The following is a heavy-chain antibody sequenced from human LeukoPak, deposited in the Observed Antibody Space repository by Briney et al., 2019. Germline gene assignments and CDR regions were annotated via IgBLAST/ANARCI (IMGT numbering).Heavy chain of an antibody. CDR2: IKSKTDGETT. CDR3: TRERDIVATIAIYYFDY. CDR1: GFTFSAAW. V-gene: IGHV3-15*01. Sequence: SGGSLRLSCAASGFTFSAAWMGWVRQAPGKGLEWVGRIKSKTDGETTDYAAPVKGRFTISRDDSENTLFLQMNSLKTEDTAVYYCTRERDIVATIAIYYFDYWGQGTLVTVSS. J-gene: IGHJ4*02. D-gene: IGHD5-12*01.